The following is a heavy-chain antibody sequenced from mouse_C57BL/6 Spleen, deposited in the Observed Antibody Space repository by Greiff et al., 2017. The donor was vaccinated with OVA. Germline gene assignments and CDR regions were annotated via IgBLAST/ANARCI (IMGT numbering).Heavy chain of an antibody. Sequence: QVQLQQPGAELVKPGASVKLSCKASGYTFTSYWMHWVKQRPGQGLEWIGMIHPNSGSTKYNEKFKSKATLTVDKSSSTAYMQLSRLTSEDSAVYFCANYGSTYYFDYWGQGTTLTVSS. CDR1: GYTFTSYW. J-gene: IGHJ2*01. V-gene: IGHV1-64*01. CDR3: ANYGSTYYFDY. D-gene: IGHD1-1*01. CDR2: IHPNSGST.